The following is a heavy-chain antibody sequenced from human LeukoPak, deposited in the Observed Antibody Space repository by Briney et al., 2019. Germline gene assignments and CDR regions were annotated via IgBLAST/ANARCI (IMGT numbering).Heavy chain of an antibody. Sequence: ASVKVFCTSCGYIFTLYGISWVRQPSGQGFVWMGCISAYNGNTKYAQKLQGRVTMTTDTSTSTAYMELRSLRSDDTAVYYCTREDCSGGSCYPGVYWGQGTLVTVSS. CDR3: TREDCSGGSCYPGVY. J-gene: IGHJ4*02. CDR2: ISAYNGNT. V-gene: IGHV1-18*01. CDR1: GYIFTLYG. D-gene: IGHD2-15*01.